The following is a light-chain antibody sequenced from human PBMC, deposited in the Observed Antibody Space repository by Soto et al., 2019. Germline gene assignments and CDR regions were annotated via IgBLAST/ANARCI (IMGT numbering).Light chain of an antibody. Sequence: GLNQCPGTLSLSPGERATLACRASQRFXNNYLAWYWQKPGQAPGLLIYGASNRATGIPDRFSGSGYGTDFTITIRRMEPEDVAVYYCQQYGSSGTFCQGTNLDIK. CDR3: QQYGSSGT. CDR1: QRFXNNY. V-gene: IGKV3-20*01. CDR2: GAS. J-gene: IGKJ1*01.